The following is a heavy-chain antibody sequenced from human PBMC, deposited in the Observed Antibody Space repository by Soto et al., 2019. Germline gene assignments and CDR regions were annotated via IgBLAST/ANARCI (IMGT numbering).Heavy chain of an antibody. CDR3: VESGYDTTDY. V-gene: IGHV3-21*01. CDR2: ISSISDDT. J-gene: IGHJ4*02. Sequence: GGSLRLSCAASGVTFSTYAMTWVRQAPGKGLEWVSSISSISDDTYYADSVKGRFTISRDNAKNSLYLQMNSLRAEDTAVYYCVESGYDTTDYWGQGTLVTVSS. D-gene: IGHD5-12*01. CDR1: GVTFSTYA.